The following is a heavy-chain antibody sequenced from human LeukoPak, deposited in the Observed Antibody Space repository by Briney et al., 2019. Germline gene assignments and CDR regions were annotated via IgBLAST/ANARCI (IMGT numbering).Heavy chain of an antibody. CDR1: GYTFTSYG. CDR2: ISAYNGNT. CDR3: ARAPAPYYYDSSGYYYSFVY. Sequence: ASVKVSCKASGYTFTSYGISWVRQAPGQGLEWMGWISAYNGNTNYAQKLQGRVTITADESTSTAYMELSSLRSEDTAVYYCARAPAPYYYDSSGYYYSFVYWGQRTLVTVSS. D-gene: IGHD3-22*01. J-gene: IGHJ4*02. V-gene: IGHV1-18*01.